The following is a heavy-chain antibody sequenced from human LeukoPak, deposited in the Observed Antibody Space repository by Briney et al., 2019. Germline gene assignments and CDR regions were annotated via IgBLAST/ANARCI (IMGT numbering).Heavy chain of an antibody. V-gene: IGHV1-2*02. CDR3: AREWGYGDYGYYFDY. Sequence: ASVKVSCKASGYTFTGYYMHWVRQAPGRGLEWMGWINPNSGGTNYAQKFQGRVTMTRDTSISTAYMELSRLRSDDTAVYYCAREWGYGDYGYYFDYWGQGTLVTVSS. J-gene: IGHJ4*02. CDR2: INPNSGGT. CDR1: GYTFTGYY. D-gene: IGHD4-17*01.